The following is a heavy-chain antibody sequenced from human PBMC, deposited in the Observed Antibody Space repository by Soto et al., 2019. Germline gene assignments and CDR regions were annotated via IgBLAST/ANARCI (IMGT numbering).Heavy chain of an antibody. D-gene: IGHD3-3*01. CDR1: GFTFSSYS. CDR2: ISSSSSYI. V-gene: IGHV3-21*01. CDR3: AREGYYDFWSGYYRDGWYYYYYGMDV. Sequence: PVGSLRLSCAASGFTFSSYSMNWVRQAPGKGLEWVSSISSSSSYIYYADSVKGRFTISRDNAKNSLYLQMNSLRAEDTAVYYCAREGYYDFWSGYYRDGWYYYYYGMDVWGQGTTVTVSS. J-gene: IGHJ6*02.